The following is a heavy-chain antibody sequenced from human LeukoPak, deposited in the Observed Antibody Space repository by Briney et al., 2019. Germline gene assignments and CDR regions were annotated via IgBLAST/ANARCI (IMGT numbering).Heavy chain of an antibody. V-gene: IGHV3-9*01. CDR2: ISWNSGSI. CDR1: GFTFDDYA. CDR3: ARDKSNDY. Sequence: GGSLRLSCAASGFTFDDYAMHWVRQAPGKGLEWVSGISWNSGSIGYADSVKGRFTISRDNAKNSLYLQMNSLRAEDTAVYYCARDKSNDYWGQGTLVTVSS. J-gene: IGHJ4*02.